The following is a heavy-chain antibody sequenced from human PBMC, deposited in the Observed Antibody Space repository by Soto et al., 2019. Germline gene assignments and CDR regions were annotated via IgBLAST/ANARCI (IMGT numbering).Heavy chain of an antibody. D-gene: IGHD3-9*01. J-gene: IGHJ2*01. CDR3: ARVVSPYYDVLSVYWY. V-gene: IGHV1-2*02. CDR2: IKSFNGDT. CDR1: GDPFSVQS. Sequence: GDPFSVQSIHWAKQAPGQGLEWMGWIKSFNGDTNYAQKFQGRVTLTRDTSISTAYMELSRLKSDDTAVYYCARVVSPYYDVLSVYWY.